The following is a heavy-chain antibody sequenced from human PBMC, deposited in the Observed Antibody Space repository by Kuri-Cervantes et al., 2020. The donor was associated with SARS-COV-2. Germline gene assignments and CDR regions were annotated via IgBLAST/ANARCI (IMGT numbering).Heavy chain of an antibody. CDR1: GFTFSSYA. V-gene: IGHV3-23*01. J-gene: IGHJ4*02. D-gene: IGHD3-10*01. CDR2: ISGSGGST. Sequence: GGSLRLSCAASGFTFSSYAMSWVRQAPGKGLEWVSAISGSGGSTYYADSVKGRFTISRDNAKNSLYLQMNSLRAEDTAVYYCARDSHPYGSGSPFDYWGQGTLVTVSS. CDR3: ARDSHPYGSGSPFDY.